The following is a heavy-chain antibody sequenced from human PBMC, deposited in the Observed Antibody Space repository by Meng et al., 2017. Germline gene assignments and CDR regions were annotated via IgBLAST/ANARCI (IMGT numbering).Heavy chain of an antibody. Sequence: QVQVGQVGAEGKKPGASVKVSCKASGYTFTSYAMHWVRQAPGQRLEWMGWINAGNGNTKYSQKFQGRVTITRDTSASTAYMELSSLRSEDTAVYYCARDLGAGVVTAINYWGQGTLVTVSS. J-gene: IGHJ4*02. CDR3: ARDLGAGVVTAINY. D-gene: IGHD2-21*02. V-gene: IGHV1-3*01. CDR1: GYTFTSYA. CDR2: INAGNGNT.